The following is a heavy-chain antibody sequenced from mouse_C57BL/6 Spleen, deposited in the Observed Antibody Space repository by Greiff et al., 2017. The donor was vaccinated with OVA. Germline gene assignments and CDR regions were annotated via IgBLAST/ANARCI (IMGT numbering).Heavy chain of an antibody. CDR2: ISDGGSYT. D-gene: IGHD1-1*01. CDR1: GFTFSSYA. V-gene: IGHV5-4*01. J-gene: IGHJ2*01. CDR3: AAYSSNYFDY. Sequence: EVQGVESGGGLVKPGGSLKLSCAASGFTFSSYAMPWVRQTPEKRLEWVATISDGGSYTYYPDNVKGRFTISRDNTKNNLYLQMSQLKSADTAMYYCAAYSSNYFDYWGQGTTLTVSS.